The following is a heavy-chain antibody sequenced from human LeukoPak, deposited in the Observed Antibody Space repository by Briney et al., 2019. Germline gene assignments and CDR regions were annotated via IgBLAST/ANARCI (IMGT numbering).Heavy chain of an antibody. CDR2: SNAAGSPV. CDR1: GFTFSNYR. Sequence: GGSLRLTCTGSGFTFSNYRMNWVRQAPGKGREWISYSNAAGSPVSYAESVQGRFTISRDNAKNSLYLEMNSLRDDDTAVYYCARDRSLSVAGTFDFWGQGSLVTVSS. D-gene: IGHD6-19*01. V-gene: IGHV3-48*02. CDR3: ARDRSLSVAGTFDF. J-gene: IGHJ4*02.